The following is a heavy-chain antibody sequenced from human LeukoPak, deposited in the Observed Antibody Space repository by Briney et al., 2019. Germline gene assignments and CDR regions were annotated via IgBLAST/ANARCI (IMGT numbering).Heavy chain of an antibody. J-gene: IGHJ5*02. V-gene: IGHV1-3*01. CDR2: INAGNGDA. CDR1: GYTFTTYA. Sequence: GASVKVSCKASGYTFTTYAIHWVRQAPGRSLEWMGRINAGNGDAKYSQNFHDRITITRDTSASTVHMELTSLRSEDTAVYYCGKSAPSGFDPWGQGTLVTVSS. CDR3: GKSAPSGFDP.